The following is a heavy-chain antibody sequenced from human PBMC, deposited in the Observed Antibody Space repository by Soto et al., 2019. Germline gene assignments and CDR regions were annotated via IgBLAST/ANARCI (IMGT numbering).Heavy chain of an antibody. V-gene: IGHV4-59*01. D-gene: IGHD6-19*01. CDR2: IYYSGST. Sequence: SETLSLTCTVSGGCISSYYWSWIRQTPGKGLEWIGYIYYSGSTNYNPSLKSRVTISVDTSKNQFSLKLSSVTAADTAVYYCARVVQQWLVRFGPNWFDPWGQGTLVTVSS. J-gene: IGHJ5*02. CDR1: GGCISSYY. CDR3: ARVVQQWLVRFGPNWFDP.